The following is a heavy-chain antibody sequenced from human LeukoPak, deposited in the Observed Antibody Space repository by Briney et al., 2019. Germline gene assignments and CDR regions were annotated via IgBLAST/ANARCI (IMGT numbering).Heavy chain of an antibody. Sequence: GGSLRLSCVTSGFPFSDFSMSWVRQAPGKGLEWISTTNSGGTSTYYAESVKGRFTISRDNSKNTLYLQMSSLRVEDTAVYYCAKQSYARSLGEGGPGTLVSVSS. CDR2: TNSGGTST. J-gene: IGHJ4*02. D-gene: IGHD2-8*01. CDR1: GFPFSDFS. CDR3: AKQSYARSLGE. V-gene: IGHV3-23*01.